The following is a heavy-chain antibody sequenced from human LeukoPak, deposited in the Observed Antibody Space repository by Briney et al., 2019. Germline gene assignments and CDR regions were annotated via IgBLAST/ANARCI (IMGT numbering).Heavy chain of an antibody. V-gene: IGHV4-39*01. CDR3: VNGEEIGGELPFVDY. CDR1: GGSISSSSYY. Sequence: SETLSLTCTVSGGSISSSSYYWGWIRQPPGEGLEWVGSIYYSGSTYYNPSLKSRVTISVDTSKNQCSLKLSSVTAADTAVYYCVNGEEIGGELPFVDYWGQGTLVTVSS. D-gene: IGHD1-26*01. J-gene: IGHJ4*02. CDR2: IYYSGST.